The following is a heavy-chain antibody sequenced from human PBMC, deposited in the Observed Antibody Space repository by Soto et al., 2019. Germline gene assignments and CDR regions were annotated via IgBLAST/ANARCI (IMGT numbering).Heavy chain of an antibody. V-gene: IGHV6-1*01. CDR1: GDSVSTNSAS. J-gene: IGHJ6*02. CDR2: TYYRSKWYN. CDR3: ARSYYYGMDV. Sequence: LSLTCAISGDSVSTNSASWNWIRQSPSRGLEWLGRTYYRSKWYNDYAVSVKSRITINPNTSKNQFSLQLSSVTPEDTAVYYCARSYYYGMDVWGQGTTVTVSS.